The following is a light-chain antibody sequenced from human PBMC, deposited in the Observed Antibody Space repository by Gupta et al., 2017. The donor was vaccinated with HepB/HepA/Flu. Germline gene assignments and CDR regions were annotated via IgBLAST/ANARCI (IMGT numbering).Light chain of an antibody. CDR3: ATWDDSLSGYV. Sequence: QSVLTQPPSASGTPGQRVTISCSGSSSNIGSNYVYWYQQFPGTAPKLLIYRNNQRPSGVPDRFSGSKSGTSASLALSGLRSDDEADYYCATWDDSLSGYVFGNGTNVTVL. V-gene: IGLV1-47*01. CDR2: RNN. J-gene: IGLJ1*01. CDR1: SSNIGSNY.